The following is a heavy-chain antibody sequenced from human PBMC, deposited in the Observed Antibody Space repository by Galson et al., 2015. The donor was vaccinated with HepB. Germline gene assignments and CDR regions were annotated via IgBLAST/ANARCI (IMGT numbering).Heavy chain of an antibody. J-gene: IGHJ5*02. Sequence: SLRLSCAASGFTFSSYSMNWVRQAPGKGLEWVGRIKSKTDGGTTDYTAPVKGRFTISRDDSKNRLYLQMNSLKTEDSAVYYCTTDVFYSTYWSWFDPWGQGTLVTVSS. CDR2: IKSKTDGGTT. D-gene: IGHD2-8*02. V-gene: IGHV3-15*01. CDR1: GFTFSSYS. CDR3: TTDVFYSTYWSWFDP.